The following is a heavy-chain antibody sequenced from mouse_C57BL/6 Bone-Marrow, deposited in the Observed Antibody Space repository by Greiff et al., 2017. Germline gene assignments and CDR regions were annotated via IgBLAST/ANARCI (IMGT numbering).Heavy chain of an antibody. CDR1: GYTFTDYE. V-gene: IGHV1-15*01. CDR3: TRWGVVRAMDY. CDR2: IDPETGGT. Sequence: VQLQQSGAELVRPGASVTLSCKASGYTFTDYEMHWVKQTPVHGLEWIGAIDPETGGTAYNQKFKGKAILTADKSSSTAYMELRSLTSEDSAVYYCTRWGVVRAMDYWGQGTSVTVSS. D-gene: IGHD1-1*01. J-gene: IGHJ4*01.